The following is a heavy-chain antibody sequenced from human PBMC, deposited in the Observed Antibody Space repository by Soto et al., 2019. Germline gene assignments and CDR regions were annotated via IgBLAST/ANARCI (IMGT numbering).Heavy chain of an antibody. Sequence: QVQLVESGGGVVQPGRSLRLSCAASGFTFSSYAMHWVRQAPGKGLEWVAVISYDGSNKYYADSVKGRFTISRDNSKNTLYLQMNSLRAEDTAVYYCARQTRAPESWGQGTLVTVSS. D-gene: IGHD3-10*01. V-gene: IGHV3-30-3*01. CDR2: ISYDGSNK. CDR3: ARQTRAPES. J-gene: IGHJ5*02. CDR1: GFTFSSYA.